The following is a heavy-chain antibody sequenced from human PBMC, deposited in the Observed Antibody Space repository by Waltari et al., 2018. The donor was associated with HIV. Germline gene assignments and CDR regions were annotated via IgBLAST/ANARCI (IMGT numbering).Heavy chain of an antibody. J-gene: IGHJ6*02. CDR3: ARDTHYGMDV. V-gene: IGHV3-30-3*01. CDR2: ISYDGSNK. CDR1: GFTFSSYA. Sequence: QVQLVESGGGVVQPGKSLRLSCAASGFTFSSYAMHGVRQARGKGLEWVAVISYDGSNKYSAYSVKGRFTISRDNSKNTLYLQMNSLRAEDTAMYYCARDTHYGMDVWGQGTTVTVSS.